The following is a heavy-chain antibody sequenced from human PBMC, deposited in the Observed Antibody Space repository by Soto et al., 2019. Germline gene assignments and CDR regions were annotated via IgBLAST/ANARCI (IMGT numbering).Heavy chain of an antibody. J-gene: IGHJ6*02. CDR1: GYTFTGYY. CDR3: ARAPLRDCTNGVCYRYYYYGMDV. CDR2: INPNSGGT. V-gene: IGHV1-2*04. Sequence: ASVKVSCKASGYTFTGYYMHWVRQAPGQGLEWMGWINPNSGGTNYAQKLQGWVTMTRDTSISTAYMELSRLRSDDTAVYYCARAPLRDCTNGVCYRYYYYGMDVWGQGTTVTVSS. D-gene: IGHD2-8*01.